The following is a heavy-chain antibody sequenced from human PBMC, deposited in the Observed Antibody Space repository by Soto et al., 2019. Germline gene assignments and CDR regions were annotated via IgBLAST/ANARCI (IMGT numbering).Heavy chain of an antibody. CDR3: ARFSGGYSGYGPSYYYGMDV. J-gene: IGHJ6*02. D-gene: IGHD5-12*01. V-gene: IGHV5-51*01. CDR2: IYPGDPDT. Sequence: PGGSLKISCKGSGYSFTSYWIGWVRQMPGKGLEWVGIIYPGDPDTRYSPSFQGQVTISADKSISTAYLQWSSLKASDTAMYYCARFSGGYSGYGPSYYYGMDVWGQGTTVPVSS. CDR1: GYSFTSYW.